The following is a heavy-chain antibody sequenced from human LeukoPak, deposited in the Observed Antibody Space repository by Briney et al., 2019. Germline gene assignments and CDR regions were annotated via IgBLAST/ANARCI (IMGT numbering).Heavy chain of an antibody. V-gene: IGHV3-53*01. CDR2: IYTGGTT. CDR1: GFSVINSY. Sequence: GGSLGLSCAASGFSVINSYMNWVRQAPGKGLDWVSIIYTGGTTFYADSVKGRFTISRDDSKNTLYLQMSSLREDDTAVYYCARERFSNAFDIWGQGTMVTVFS. CDR3: ARERFSNAFDI. J-gene: IGHJ3*02.